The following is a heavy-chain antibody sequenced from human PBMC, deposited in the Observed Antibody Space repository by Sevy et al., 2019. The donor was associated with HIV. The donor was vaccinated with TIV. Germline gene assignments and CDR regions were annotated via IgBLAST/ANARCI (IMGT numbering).Heavy chain of an antibody. CDR3: ARAVTMIRGGGYYFDY. D-gene: IGHD3-22*01. CDR1: GGTFGSYA. V-gene: IGHV1-69*13. J-gene: IGHJ4*02. Sequence: ASVKVSCKASGGTFGSYAIHWVRQAPGQGLEWMGGIIPIFGTTNCAQKFQGRVTITADESTSTSNMELSSMRSEDTAVYYCARAVTMIRGGGYYFDYWGQGTLVTVSS. CDR2: IIPIFGTT.